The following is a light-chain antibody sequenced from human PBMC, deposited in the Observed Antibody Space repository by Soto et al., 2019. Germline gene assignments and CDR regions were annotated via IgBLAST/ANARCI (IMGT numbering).Light chain of an antibody. CDR3: SSYAGTYTYV. CDR1: SSDVGGYNY. J-gene: IGLJ1*01. V-gene: IGLV2-11*01. CDR2: DVS. Sequence: SVLTQPRSVSGSPGQSVTISCTGTSSDVGGYNYVSWYQQHPDKAPKLMIYDVSKRPSGVPDRFSGSKSGNTASLTISGLQAEDEADYYCSSYAGTYTYVFGIGTKLTVL.